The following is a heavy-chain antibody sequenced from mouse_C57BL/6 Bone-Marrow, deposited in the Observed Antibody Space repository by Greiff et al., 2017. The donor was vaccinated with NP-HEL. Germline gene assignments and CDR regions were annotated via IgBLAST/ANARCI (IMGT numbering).Heavy chain of an antibody. D-gene: IGHD1-1*01. CDR2: INPNYGTT. J-gene: IGHJ4*01. CDR1: GYSFTDYN. CDR3: ASPPRSIMTTVVVPDYYYAMDY. V-gene: IGHV1-39*01. Sequence: EVQLQQSGPELVKPGASVKISCKASGYSFTDYNMNWVKQSNGKSLEWIGVINPNYGTTSYNQKFKGKATLTVDQSSSTAYMQLNSLTSEDSAVYYCASPPRSIMTTVVVPDYYYAMDYWGQGTSVTVSS.